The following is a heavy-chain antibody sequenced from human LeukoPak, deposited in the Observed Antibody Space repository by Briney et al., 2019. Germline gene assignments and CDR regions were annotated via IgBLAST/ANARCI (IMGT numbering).Heavy chain of an antibody. Sequence: GASLKISCKASGSCFTNYWIGWVRPLPGKGLEWMGIIYPGDSDTRYSPSFKGQVTISADKSISTAYVQWGILKASDTAMYYCACFEGIAARPYYYGQGTVVTVSA. CDR1: GSCFTNYW. CDR3: ACFEGIAARPYY. V-gene: IGHV5-51*01. CDR2: IYPGDSDT. J-gene: IGHJ4*02. D-gene: IGHD6-6*01.